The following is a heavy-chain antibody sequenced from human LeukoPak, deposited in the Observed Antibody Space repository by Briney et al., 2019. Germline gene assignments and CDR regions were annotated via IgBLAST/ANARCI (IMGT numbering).Heavy chain of an antibody. CDR3: ARGGYSSSWYPKTLRFDY. CDR2: ISAYNGNT. CDR1: GYTFTSYG. V-gene: IGHV1-18*01. Sequence: ASVKVSSKASGYTFTSYGVSWVRQAPGQGLEWMGWISAYNGNTNYAQKLQGRVTMTTDTSTSTAYMELRSLRSDDTAVYYCARGGYSSSWYPKTLRFDYWGQGTLVTVSS. J-gene: IGHJ4*02. D-gene: IGHD6-13*01.